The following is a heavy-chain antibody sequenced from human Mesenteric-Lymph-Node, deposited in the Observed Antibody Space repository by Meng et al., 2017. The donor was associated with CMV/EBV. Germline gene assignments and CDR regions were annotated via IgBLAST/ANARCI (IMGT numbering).Heavy chain of an antibody. CDR3: ARRIREVGAITFDI. CDR1: GGSFSGYY. D-gene: IGHD1-26*01. J-gene: IGHJ3*02. V-gene: IGHV4-34*01. Sequence: GSLRLSCAVYGGSFSGYYWSWIRQPPGKGLEWIGEINHSGSTNYNPSLKSRVTISVDTSKNQFSLKLSSVTAADTAVYYCARRIREVGAITFDIWGQGTMVTVSS. CDR2: INHSGST.